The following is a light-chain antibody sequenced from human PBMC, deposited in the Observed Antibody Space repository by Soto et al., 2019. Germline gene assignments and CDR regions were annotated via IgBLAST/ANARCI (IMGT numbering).Light chain of an antibody. CDR2: EVS. Sequence: QCALTQPLSASGSPGQSVTISCTGTSCDVGNYNYVSWYQQHPGKAPKLMIYEVSKRPSGVPDRFSGSKSGNTASLTVSGLQAEDEADYYCSSYAGSKTLFGGGTKLTAL. CDR3: SSYAGSKTL. CDR1: SCDVGNYNY. V-gene: IGLV2-8*01. J-gene: IGLJ3*02.